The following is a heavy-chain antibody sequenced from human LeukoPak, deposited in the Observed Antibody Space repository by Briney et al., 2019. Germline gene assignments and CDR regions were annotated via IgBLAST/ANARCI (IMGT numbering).Heavy chain of an antibody. CDR1: GYTFTRYR. V-gene: IGHV1-18*01. Sequence: GASVKVSFKASGYTFTRYRIRWVRQAPGQGRAGMGWISAYNGNNNIAQKLQGRVTMTTDTSTSTAYMALRSLRSDDTAVYYCARDLYSGSYWEDDWGQGTLVTVSS. CDR3: ARDLYSGSYWEDD. J-gene: IGHJ4*02. CDR2: ISAYNGNN. D-gene: IGHD1-26*01.